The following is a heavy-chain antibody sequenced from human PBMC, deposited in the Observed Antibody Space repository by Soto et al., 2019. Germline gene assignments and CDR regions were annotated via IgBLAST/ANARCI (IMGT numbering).Heavy chain of an antibody. CDR3: ARRGRGLDY. Sequence: ETLSLTCTVSGGSISSSSYYWGWIRQPPGKGLEWIGSIYYSGSTYYNPSLKSRVTISVDTSKNQFSLKLSSVTAADTAVYYCARRGRGLDYWGQGTLVTVSS. CDR1: GGSISSSSYY. D-gene: IGHD3-10*01. CDR2: IYYSGST. V-gene: IGHV4-39*01. J-gene: IGHJ4*02.